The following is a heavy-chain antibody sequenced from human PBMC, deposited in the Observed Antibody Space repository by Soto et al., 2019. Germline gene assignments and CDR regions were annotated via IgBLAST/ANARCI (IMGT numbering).Heavy chain of an antibody. J-gene: IGHJ4*02. Sequence: GGSLRLSCAASGFTFSSYEMNWVRQAPGKGLEWVSYISSSGSTIYYADSVKGRFTISRDNAKNSLYLQMNSLRAEDTAVYYCARVQVYDSSGSFDHWGQGTLVTVSS. V-gene: IGHV3-48*03. CDR1: GFTFSSYE. CDR2: ISSSGSTI. CDR3: ARVQVYDSSGSFDH. D-gene: IGHD3-22*01.